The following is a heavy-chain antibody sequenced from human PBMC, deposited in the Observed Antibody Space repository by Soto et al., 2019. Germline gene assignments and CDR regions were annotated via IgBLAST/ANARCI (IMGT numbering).Heavy chain of an antibody. CDR2: ITNGGGSS. Sequence: CAASGFTFSNYAMTCARQAPGKGLEWVSSITNGGGSSYYADSVKGRFTISRDNSKNTLYLQMNSLRAEDTAVYYCAKYRLVTTPQFDYWGQGTLVTVSS. J-gene: IGHJ4*02. D-gene: IGHD5-12*01. CDR1: GFTFSNYA. CDR3: AKYRLVTTPQFDY. V-gene: IGHV3-23*01.